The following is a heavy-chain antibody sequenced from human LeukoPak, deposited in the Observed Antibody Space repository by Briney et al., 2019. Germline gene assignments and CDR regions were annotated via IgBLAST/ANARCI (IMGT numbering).Heavy chain of an antibody. J-gene: IGHJ4*02. V-gene: IGHV3-30*02. CDR3: AKGDSSGWYGPFDY. D-gene: IGHD6-19*01. Sequence: PGGSLRLSCAASGFTFSSYGMHWVRQAPGKGLEWVAVIWYDGSNKYYADSVKGRFTISRDNSKNTLYLQMNSLRAEDTAVYYCAKGDSSGWYGPFDYWGQGTLVTVSS. CDR2: IWYDGSNK. CDR1: GFTFSSYG.